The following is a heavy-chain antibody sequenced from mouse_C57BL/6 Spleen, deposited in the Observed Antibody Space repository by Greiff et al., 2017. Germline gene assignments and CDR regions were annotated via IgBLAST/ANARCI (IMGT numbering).Heavy chain of an antibody. J-gene: IGHJ2*01. CDR3: ARYTAQARNYFDC. CDR1: GYAFSSSW. Sequence: QVQLKESGPELVKPGASVKISCKASGYAFSSSWMNWVKQRPGKGLEWIGRIYPGDGDTNYNGKFKGKATLTADKSSSTAYMQLSSLTSEDSAVYFCARYTAQARNYFDCRGQGTTLTVAS. D-gene: IGHD3-2*02. CDR2: IYPGDGDT. V-gene: IGHV1-82*01.